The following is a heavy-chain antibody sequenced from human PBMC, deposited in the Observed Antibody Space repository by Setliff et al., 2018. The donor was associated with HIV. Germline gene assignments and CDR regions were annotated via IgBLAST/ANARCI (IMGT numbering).Heavy chain of an antibody. J-gene: IGHJ4*02. CDR2: ISSSSSTI. Sequence: HPGGSLRLSCAASGFTFSSYSMNWVRQAPGKGLEWVSYISSSSSTIYYADSVRGRFTISRDNAKNSLYLQTNSLRAEDTAVYYCARPNYYDSSGSFDYWGQGTLVTVSS. V-gene: IGHV3-48*04. D-gene: IGHD3-22*01. CDR3: ARPNYYDSSGSFDY. CDR1: GFTFSSYS.